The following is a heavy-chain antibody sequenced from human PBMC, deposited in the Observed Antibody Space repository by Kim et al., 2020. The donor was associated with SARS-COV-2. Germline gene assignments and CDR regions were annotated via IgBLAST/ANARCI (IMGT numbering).Heavy chain of an antibody. V-gene: IGHV3-33*06. CDR3: AKEGSGSYGDYGMDV. J-gene: IGHJ6*02. D-gene: IGHD1-26*01. Sequence: DSVKCRFTISRDNSKNTLYLQMNSLRAEDTAVYYCAKEGSGSYGDYGMDVWGQGTTVTVSS.